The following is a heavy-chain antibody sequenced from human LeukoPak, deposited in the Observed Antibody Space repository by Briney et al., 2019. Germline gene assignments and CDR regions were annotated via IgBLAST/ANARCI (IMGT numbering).Heavy chain of an antibody. CDR3: ARPSDSSGGDAFDI. CDR1: SYTFTNYD. CDR2: ISPYNGNT. D-gene: IGHD2-15*01. V-gene: IGHV1-18*01. Sequence: SVKVSCKASSYTFTNYDINWVRQAPGQGLEWMGGISPYNGNTDYAQKLQGRVTMTTDTSTSTAHMERRSLRSDDTAVYYCARPSDSSGGDAFDIWGQGTMVIVSS. J-gene: IGHJ3*02.